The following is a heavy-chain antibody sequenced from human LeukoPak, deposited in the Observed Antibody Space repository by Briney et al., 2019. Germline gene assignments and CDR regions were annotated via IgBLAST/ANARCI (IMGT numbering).Heavy chain of an antibody. CDR3: AKASDFWSGYYRLIDNFDY. CDR1: GFTFSSYA. D-gene: IGHD3-3*01. CDR2: ISGSGGST. J-gene: IGHJ4*02. Sequence: GGSLRLSCAASGFTFSSYAMSWVRQAPGKGLEWVSAISGSGGSTYYADSVKGRFTISRDNSKNTLYLQMNSLRAEDTAVYYCAKASDFWSGYYRLIDNFDYWGQGTLVTVSS. V-gene: IGHV3-23*01.